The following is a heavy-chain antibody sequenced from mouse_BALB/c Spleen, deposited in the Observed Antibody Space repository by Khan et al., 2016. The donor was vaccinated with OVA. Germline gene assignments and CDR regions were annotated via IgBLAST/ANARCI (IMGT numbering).Heavy chain of an antibody. Sequence: VQLKQSGPDLVKPGASVKISCKASGYSFTGYYIHWVKQSHGKSLEWIGRVNTHNGGTSYNQKFKGKAILTVDKSSNTASMELRSLTSEDSAVYSCAIDHGYFDVWGAGTTVTVSS. CDR3: AIDHGYFDV. D-gene: IGHD1-1*01. J-gene: IGHJ1*01. CDR2: VNTHNGGT. V-gene: IGHV1-26*01. CDR1: GYSFTGYY.